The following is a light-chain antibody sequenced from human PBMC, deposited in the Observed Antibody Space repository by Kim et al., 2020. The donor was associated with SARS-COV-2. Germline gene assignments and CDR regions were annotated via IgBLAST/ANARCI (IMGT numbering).Light chain of an antibody. CDR2: SNN. V-gene: IGLV1-44*01. J-gene: IGLJ3*02. CDR3: AVWDDSLKQGV. Sequence: ELTQPPSASGTPGQRVTISCSGSSSNIGNNNVVWYQQLPGAAPNLLIYSNNQRPSGIPDRFSGSRSGTSASLAISGLQSGDEADYYCAVWDDSLKQGVFGGGTQLTVL. CDR1: SSNIGNNN.